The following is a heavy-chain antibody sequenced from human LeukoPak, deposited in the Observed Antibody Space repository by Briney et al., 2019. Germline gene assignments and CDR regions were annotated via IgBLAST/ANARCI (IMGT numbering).Heavy chain of an antibody. CDR1: GFTFSSYA. V-gene: IGHV3-23*01. Sequence: GGSLRLSCAASGFTFSSYAMSWVRQAPGKGLEWVSAISGSGGSTYYADSVKGRFTISRDNSKNTLYLQMNSLRAEDTAVYYCATSQWLRFDFDYWGQGTLVTVSS. J-gene: IGHJ4*02. D-gene: IGHD5-12*01. CDR2: ISGSGGST. CDR3: ATSQWLRFDFDY.